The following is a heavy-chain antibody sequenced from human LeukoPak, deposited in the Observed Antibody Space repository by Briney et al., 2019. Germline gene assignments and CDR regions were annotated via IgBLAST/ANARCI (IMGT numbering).Heavy chain of an antibody. V-gene: IGHV3-23*01. CDR3: AKDGWEITFDY. CDR1: GVTLSNYA. CDR2: ISSSGSGGNT. D-gene: IGHD1-26*01. J-gene: IGHJ4*02. Sequence: GGSLRLSCVASGVTLSNYAMSWARQAPGKGLEWVSGISSSGSGGNTYYADSVKGRFTISRDNSKNTLYLQMNSLRAEDTAVYYCAKDGWEITFDYWGQGTLVTVSS.